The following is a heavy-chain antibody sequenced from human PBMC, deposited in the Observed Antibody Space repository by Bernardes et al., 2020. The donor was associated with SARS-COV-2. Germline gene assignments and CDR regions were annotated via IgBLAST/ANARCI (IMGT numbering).Heavy chain of an antibody. CDR3: VKDTRGGAVAGVA. D-gene: IGHD6-19*01. CDR2: ISSTGRTT. V-gene: IGHV3-64D*06. J-gene: IGHJ4*02. Sequence: GGSLRTFWSASGFTFSDYSMHWVRQGPGKGLEYVLAISSTGRTTNYADSVKGRFTMSRDNSKNTLYLQMTSLRPDDTAVYYCVKDTRGGAVAGVAWGQGTLVTVSS. CDR1: GFTFSDYS.